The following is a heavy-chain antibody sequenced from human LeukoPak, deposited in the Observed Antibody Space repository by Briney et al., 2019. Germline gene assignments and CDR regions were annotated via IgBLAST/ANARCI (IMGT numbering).Heavy chain of an antibody. CDR1: GGSISSYY. J-gene: IGHJ4*02. CDR2: IYYSGST. D-gene: IGHD4-17*01. CDR3: ARTGSTVTMLYPFDH. V-gene: IGHV4-59*01. Sequence: SSETLSLTCTVSGGSISSYYWSWIRQPPGKGLEWIGYIYYSGSTNYNPSLKSRVSISVDTSKNQFSLKLSSVTAADTAVYYCARTGSTVTMLYPFDHWGQGTLVTVSS.